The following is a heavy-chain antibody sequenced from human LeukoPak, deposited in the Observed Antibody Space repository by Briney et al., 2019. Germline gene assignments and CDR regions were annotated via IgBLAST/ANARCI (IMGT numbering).Heavy chain of an antibody. V-gene: IGHV4-4*09. J-gene: IGHJ4*02. CDR2: IYGSGST. Sequence: SETLSLTCTVSGVSINSHYLNWIRQPPGKGLEWIGFIYGSGSTNYNPSLMSRVTMSVDTSKSQFSLKLSSVTAADTAVYYCVMSPNQDFFDYWGQGTLVTVSS. CDR1: GVSINSHY. CDR3: VMSPNQDFFDY.